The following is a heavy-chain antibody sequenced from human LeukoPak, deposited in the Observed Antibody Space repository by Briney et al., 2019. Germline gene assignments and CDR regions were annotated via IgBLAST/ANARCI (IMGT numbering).Heavy chain of an antibody. CDR1: GGSISSYY. CDR3: ASVDDSSGYYFGY. CDR2: IYYSGST. Sequence: SETLSLTCTVSGGSISSYYWSWIRRPPGKGVEWSGYIYYSGSTNYNPSLKSRVTISVDTSKHQFSLKLSSVTAADTAAYYCASVDDSSGYYFGYWGQGTLVTVSS. V-gene: IGHV4-59*08. D-gene: IGHD3-22*01. J-gene: IGHJ4*02.